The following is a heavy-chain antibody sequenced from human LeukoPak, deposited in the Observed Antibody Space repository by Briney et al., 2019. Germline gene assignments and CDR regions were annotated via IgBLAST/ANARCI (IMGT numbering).Heavy chain of an antibody. J-gene: IGHJ4*02. V-gene: IGHV3-30*02. CDR1: GFSFTNAW. CDR2: IRYDGSHK. CDR3: ARDLIAATPLGPFDY. D-gene: IGHD2-21*01. Sequence: GGSLRLSCSASGFSFTNAWMSWVRQAPGKGLEWVAFIRYDGSHKFHADSVKDRFTISRDNSKNTLYLQMNSLRAEDTAVYYCARDLIAATPLGPFDYWGQGTLVIVSS.